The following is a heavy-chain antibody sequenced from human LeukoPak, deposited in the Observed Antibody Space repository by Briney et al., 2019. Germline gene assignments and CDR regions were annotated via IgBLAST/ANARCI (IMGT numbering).Heavy chain of an antibody. D-gene: IGHD5-12*01. V-gene: IGHV4-59*11. J-gene: IGHJ4*02. CDR1: GGSISSHY. CDR3: ARDSGYVFDY. CDR2: IYYSGST. Sequence: PSETLSLTCTVSGGSISSHYWSWIRQPPGKGLEWIGYIYYSGSTNYNPSLKSRVTISVDTSKNQFSLKLSSVTAADTAVYYCARDSGYVFDYWGQGTLVTVSS.